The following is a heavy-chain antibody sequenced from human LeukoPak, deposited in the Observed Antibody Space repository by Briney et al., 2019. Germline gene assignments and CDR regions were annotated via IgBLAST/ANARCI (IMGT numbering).Heavy chain of an antibody. CDR1: GSNFISYS. CDR2: ISSSSVYI. J-gene: IGHJ4*02. Sequence: GGSLRLSCAASGSNFISYSINWVRQAPGKGLEWVSSISSSSVYIYYADSVKGRFTISRDNAKSSLYLQMSSLRAEDTAVYYCARAMVRGVNDYWGQGTLVTVSS. D-gene: IGHD3-10*01. CDR3: ARAMVRGVNDY. V-gene: IGHV3-21*01.